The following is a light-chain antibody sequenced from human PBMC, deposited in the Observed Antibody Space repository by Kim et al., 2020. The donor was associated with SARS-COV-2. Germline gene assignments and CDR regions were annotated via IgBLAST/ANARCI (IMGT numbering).Light chain of an antibody. CDR2: RDT. J-gene: IGLJ2*01. Sequence: SYELTQPLSVSVALGQTARITCEGNNIGSKNVHWYQQMPGQAPIVVIYRDTIRPSGIPEAFSGSNSGNTATLTITRAQAGDEADYYCQVWDSSTVVFGGG. CDR3: QVWDSSTVV. V-gene: IGLV3-9*01. CDR1: NIGSKN.